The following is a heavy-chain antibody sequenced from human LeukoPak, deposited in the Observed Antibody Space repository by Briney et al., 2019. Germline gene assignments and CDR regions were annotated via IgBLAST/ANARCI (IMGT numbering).Heavy chain of an antibody. J-gene: IGHJ4*02. V-gene: IGHV3-9*01. CDR1: GFTFDDYA. Sequence: GGSLRLSCAASGFTFDDYAMHWARQAPGKGLEWVSGISWNGGSIGYADSVKGRFTISRDNARNSLYLQMNSLRAEDTALYYCAKDRSPYGSESYYTPDYWGQGTLVTVSS. CDR3: AKDRSPYGSESYYTPDY. D-gene: IGHD3-10*01. CDR2: ISWNGGSI.